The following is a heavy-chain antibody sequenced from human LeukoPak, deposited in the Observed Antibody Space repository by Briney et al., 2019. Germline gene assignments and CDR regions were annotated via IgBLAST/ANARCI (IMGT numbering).Heavy chain of an antibody. J-gene: IGHJ4*02. D-gene: IGHD4-23*01. Sequence: SETLSLTCSVSGASTTNSRYYWVWIRQPPGKGLEWIGSVSYKGVTYYGPSFRSRFAISIDTSRDQFSLSLASVTAADTAVYYCASDPTYGGSAPIRPWGQGTLVTVSS. CDR1: GASTTNSRYY. V-gene: IGHV4-39*02. CDR3: ASDPTYGGSAPIRP. CDR2: VSYKGVT.